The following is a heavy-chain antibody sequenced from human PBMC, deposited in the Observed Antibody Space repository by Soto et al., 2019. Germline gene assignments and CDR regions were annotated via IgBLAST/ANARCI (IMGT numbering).Heavy chain of an antibody. CDR2: ISGSGGST. D-gene: IGHD6-19*01. Sequence: GGSLRLSCAASGFTFSSYAMSWVRQAPGKGLEWVSAISGSGGSTYYADSVKGRLTISRDNSKNTLYLQMNSLRAEDTAVYYCAKHISSGWGNLDYWGQGTLVTVSS. CDR1: GFTFSSYA. CDR3: AKHISSGWGNLDY. J-gene: IGHJ4*02. V-gene: IGHV3-23*01.